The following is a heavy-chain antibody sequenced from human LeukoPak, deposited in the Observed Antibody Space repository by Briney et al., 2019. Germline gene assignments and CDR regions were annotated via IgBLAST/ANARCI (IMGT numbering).Heavy chain of an antibody. J-gene: IGHJ6*03. CDR2: ISYNGGNK. CDR3: ARVLRYCSGGNCYSGGLGYMDV. D-gene: IGHD2-15*01. Sequence: GGSLRLSCAASGFTFSHYAIHWVRQAPGKGLEWVSLISYNGGNKYYADSVKGRFTISRDNAKNSLFLQMNSLRAEDTAVYYCARVLRYCSGGNCYSGGLGYMDVWGKGTTVTISS. V-gene: IGHV3-30*04. CDR1: GFTFSHYA.